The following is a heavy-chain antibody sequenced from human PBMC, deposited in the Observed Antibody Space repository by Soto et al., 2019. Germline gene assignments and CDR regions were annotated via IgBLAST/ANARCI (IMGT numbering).Heavy chain of an antibody. CDR3: ARVRRSSLIYYFDY. CDR1: GGSLSGYY. Sequence: SETLSLTCSVYGGSLSGYYWTWIRQAPGKGLEWIGKINVGGSSDYNPSLKSRVTLSIDTSKNLFSLNLTSVTAADTAVYFCARVRRSSLIYYFDYWGQGTMVTVYS. J-gene: IGHJ4*02. CDR2: INVGGSS. V-gene: IGHV4-34*01. D-gene: IGHD2-8*01.